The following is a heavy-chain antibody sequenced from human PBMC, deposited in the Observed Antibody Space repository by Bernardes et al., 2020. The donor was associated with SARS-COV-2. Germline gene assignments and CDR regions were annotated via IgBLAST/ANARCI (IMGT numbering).Heavy chain of an antibody. Sequence: SETLSLTCAVYGGSFTSHYWAWLRQSPGRGPEWVGEINHSGSTSYNPSLKSRVIMSVDTSKMQFFLRLTSVTAADTAVYYCARGASFGFLSGYSFGRGGPFDPWGQGVLVTVAS. V-gene: IGHV4-34*01. CDR1: GGSFTSHY. CDR3: ARGASFGFLSGYSFGRGGPFDP. J-gene: IGHJ5*02. D-gene: IGHD3-3*01. CDR2: INHSGST.